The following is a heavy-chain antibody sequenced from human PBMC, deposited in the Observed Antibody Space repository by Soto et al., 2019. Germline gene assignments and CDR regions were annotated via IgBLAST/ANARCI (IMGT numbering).Heavy chain of an antibody. V-gene: IGHV3-11*06. CDR1: GFTFGDSY. J-gene: IGHJ5*02. D-gene: IGHD2-15*01. CDR2: IIPGSRYP. CDR3: ARGGGGGLFDP. Sequence: WESLRLSCSGSGFTFGDSYMSWIRQAQGKGLEWLSYIIPGSRYPSYSDAVKGRCTISRDNANRSLYLQMMSLTAEETGIYYCARGGGGGLFDPWGQGXMVTVSS.